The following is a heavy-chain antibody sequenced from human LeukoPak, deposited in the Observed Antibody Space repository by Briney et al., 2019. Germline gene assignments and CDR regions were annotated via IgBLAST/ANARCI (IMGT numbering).Heavy chain of an antibody. CDR3: AKGDSGYYTFFDY. CDR2: ISYDGSNK. CDR1: GFTFSTYG. J-gene: IGHJ4*02. V-gene: IGHV3-30*18. D-gene: IGHD3-22*01. Sequence: AGSLRLSCAASGFTFSTYGMHWVRQAPGKGLEWVAVISYDGSNKYYADSVKGRFTISRDNSKNTLYLQMNSLRAEDTAVYYCAKGDSGYYTFFDYWGQGTLVTVSS.